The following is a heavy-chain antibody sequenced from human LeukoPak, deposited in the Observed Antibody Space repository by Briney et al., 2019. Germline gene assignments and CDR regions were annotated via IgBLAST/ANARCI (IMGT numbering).Heavy chain of an antibody. Sequence: PGGSLRLSCTASGFTFTTYWMSWVRQAPGKGLEWVANIKPDGGEKYYVDSVKGRFTISRDNSKNTLYLQMNGLRAEDTAVYYCASLAGSQCGGDCYSDYWGQGTLVTVSS. CDR3: ASLAGSQCGGDCYSDY. CDR1: GFTFTTYW. V-gene: IGHV3-7*03. J-gene: IGHJ4*02. D-gene: IGHD2-21*02. CDR2: IKPDGGEK.